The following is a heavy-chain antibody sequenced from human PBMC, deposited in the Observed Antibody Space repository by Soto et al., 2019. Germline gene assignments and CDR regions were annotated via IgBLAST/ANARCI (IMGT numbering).Heavy chain of an antibody. CDR1: GFTFSSYE. J-gene: IGHJ4*02. D-gene: IGHD2-8*01. CDR2: ISSSGSTI. CDR3: AVWCTNGVCYNY. V-gene: IGHV3-48*03. Sequence: SLRLSCAASGFTFSSYEMNWVRQAPGKGLEWVSYISSSGSTIYYADSVKGRFTISRDNAKNSLYLQMNSLRAEDTAVYYCAVWCTNGVCYNYWGQGTLVTVSS.